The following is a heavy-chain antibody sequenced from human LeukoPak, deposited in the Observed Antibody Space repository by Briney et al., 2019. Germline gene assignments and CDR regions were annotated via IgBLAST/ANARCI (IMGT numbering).Heavy chain of an antibody. V-gene: IGHV3-33*06. CDR3: AKEGREYYYDSSGYSNYYYMDV. J-gene: IGHJ6*03. Sequence: GGSVRLSCAASGCTFSSYGMHWVRQAPGKGLEWVAGICYYGSKKYYADYFRGRFTITRDNSKNTVYIELRSLRAEDTAAYYCAKEGREYYYDSSGYSNYYYMDVWGKGTTVTVSS. CDR2: ICYYGSKK. D-gene: IGHD3-22*01. CDR1: GCTFSSYG.